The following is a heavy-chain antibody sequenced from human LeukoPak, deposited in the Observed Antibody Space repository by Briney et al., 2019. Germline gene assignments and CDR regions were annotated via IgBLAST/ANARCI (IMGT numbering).Heavy chain of an antibody. CDR1: GFTFSTYW. Sequence: GGSLRLSCAASGFTFSTYWITWVRQAPGKGLECVANINQDGSEKYFVDSVKGRFTISRDNAKNSLYLQMNSLRAEDTAVYYCARTYHSDNSGCYRHLDYWGQGTLVTVSS. CDR2: INQDGSEK. CDR3: ARTYHSDNSGCYRHLDY. V-gene: IGHV3-7*04. J-gene: IGHJ4*02. D-gene: IGHD3-22*01.